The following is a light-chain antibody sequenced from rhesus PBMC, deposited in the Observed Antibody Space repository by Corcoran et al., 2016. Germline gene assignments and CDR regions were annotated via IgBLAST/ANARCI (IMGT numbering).Light chain of an antibody. V-gene: IGKV1-32*02. J-gene: IGKJ4*01. CDR1: QGINSY. CDR2: YAN. CDR3: QQGNTYPLT. Sequence: DIQMSQSPSSLSASVGDRVTITCRASQGINSYLNWYQQKPGKAPKLLIYYANSLPSGVPSRFSGIGSGTEFTLTISSLQPEDFATYYCQQGNTYPLTFGGGTKVELK.